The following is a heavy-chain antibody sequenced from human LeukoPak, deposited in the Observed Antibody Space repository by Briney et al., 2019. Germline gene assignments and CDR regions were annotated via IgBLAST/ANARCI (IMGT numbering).Heavy chain of an antibody. CDR2: IYTGGRT. CDR1: GGSITSYY. V-gene: IGHV4-4*07. CDR3: ARGQEWFDP. Sequence: SETLSLTCTVSGGSITSYYWSWIRQPAGKGLEWIGRIYTGGRTDYNPSLKSRPTMSVDTSKNQISLKLNSVTAADTAVYYCARGQEWFDPWGQGTLVTVSS. J-gene: IGHJ5*02.